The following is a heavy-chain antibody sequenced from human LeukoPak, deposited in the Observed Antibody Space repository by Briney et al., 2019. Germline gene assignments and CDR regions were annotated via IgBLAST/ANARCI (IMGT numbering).Heavy chain of an antibody. V-gene: IGHV4-39*07. J-gene: IGHJ4*02. CDR3: ARGLDWYSSSCGY. Sequence: SETLSLTCNVSGGSISSSYYYWSWIRQPPGKGLEWIGEINHSGSTNYNPSLKSRVTISVDTSKNQFSLKLSSVTAADTAVYYCARGLDWYSSSCGYWGQGTLVTVSS. CDR2: INHSGST. D-gene: IGHD6-13*01. CDR1: GGSISSSYYY.